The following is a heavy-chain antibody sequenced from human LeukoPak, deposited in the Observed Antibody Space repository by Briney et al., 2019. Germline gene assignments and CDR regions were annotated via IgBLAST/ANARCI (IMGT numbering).Heavy chain of an antibody. CDR3: ARAFGYYDFWSGYYFRWFDP. V-gene: IGHV4-30-4*01. Sequence: SETLSLTCTVSGGSISSGDYYWSWIRQPPGKGLEWIGYIYYSGSTYYNPSLKSRVNISVDTSKNQFSLKLSSVTAADTAVYYCARAFGYYDFWSGYYFRWFDPWGQGTLVTVSS. CDR1: GGSISSGDYY. J-gene: IGHJ5*02. CDR2: IYYSGST. D-gene: IGHD3-3*01.